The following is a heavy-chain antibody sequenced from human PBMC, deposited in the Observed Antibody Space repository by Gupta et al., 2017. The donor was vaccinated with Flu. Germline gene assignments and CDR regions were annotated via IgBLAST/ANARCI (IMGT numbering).Heavy chain of an antibody. D-gene: IGHD2-2*02. CDR2: INHSGNT. V-gene: IGHV4-34*02. CDR3: AGYQLLYRFDP. Sequence: QVLLQQSGAGLLKPSETLSLTCAVYGGSFRGYYWSWIRQPPGKGLEWIGEINHSGNTKYNPSLKSRVTISADTSRRQFSLKLSSVTAADTAVYYCAGYQLLYRFDPWGQGTLVTVSA. J-gene: IGHJ5*02. CDR1: GGSFRGYY.